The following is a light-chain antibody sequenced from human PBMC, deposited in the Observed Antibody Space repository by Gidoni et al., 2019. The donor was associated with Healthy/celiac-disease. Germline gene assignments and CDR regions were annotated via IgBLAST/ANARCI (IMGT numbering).Light chain of an antibody. CDR3: QQSYSTL. CDR1: QSISSY. V-gene: IGKV1-39*01. CDR2: AAS. J-gene: IGKJ2*01. Sequence: DIQMTQSPSSLSASVGDRVTITCRASQSISSYLNWYQQKPGKATKLLSYAASSLQSGVPSRFSGSGSGTDFTLTISSLQPEDFATYYCQQSYSTLFGQGTKLEIK.